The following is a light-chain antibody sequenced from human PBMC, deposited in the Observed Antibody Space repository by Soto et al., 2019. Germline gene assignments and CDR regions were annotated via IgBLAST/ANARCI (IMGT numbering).Light chain of an antibody. CDR3: QQYNSYPLT. J-gene: IGKJ4*01. Sequence: DLQMTQSPSSVSASVGDRVTITCRASQAIDSWLAWYQQKPGEAPKLLIFTGSLLHSGVPPRFSGSGSGTDFTLTISSLQPEDFATYFCQQYNSYPLTFGGGTKLEI. V-gene: IGKV1D-16*01. CDR1: QAIDSW. CDR2: TGS.